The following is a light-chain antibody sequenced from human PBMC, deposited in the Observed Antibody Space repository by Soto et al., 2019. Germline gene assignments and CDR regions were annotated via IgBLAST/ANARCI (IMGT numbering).Light chain of an antibody. CDR1: QSISNS. CDR3: QQSYSTPYT. Sequence: DIQMTQSPSSLSASVGDRVTITCRASQSISNSLTWYQQKPGKAPQFLIFGASSLPGGVPSRFSGSGSGTDFTLTISSLQPEDFATYFCQQSYSTPYTFGQGTNLEIK. CDR2: GAS. V-gene: IGKV1-39*01. J-gene: IGKJ2*01.